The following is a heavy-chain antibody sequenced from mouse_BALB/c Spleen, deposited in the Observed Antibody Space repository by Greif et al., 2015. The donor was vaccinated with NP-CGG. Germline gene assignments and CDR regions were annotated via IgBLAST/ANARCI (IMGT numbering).Heavy chain of an antibody. CDR2: ISSGGST. V-gene: IGHV5-6-5*01. CDR3: ASGNYVDYAMDY. Sequence: EVKLVESGGGLVKPGGSLKLSCAASGFTFSSYAMSWVRQTPEKRLEWVASISSGGSTYYPDSVKGRFTISRDNARNILYLQMSSLRSEDTAMYYCASGNYVDYAMDYWGQGTSVTVSS. J-gene: IGHJ4*01. D-gene: IGHD2-1*01. CDR1: GFTFSSYA.